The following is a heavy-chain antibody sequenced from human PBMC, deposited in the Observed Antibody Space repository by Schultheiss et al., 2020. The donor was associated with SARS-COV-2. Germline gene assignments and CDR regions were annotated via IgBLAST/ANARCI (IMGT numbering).Heavy chain of an antibody. J-gene: IGHJ6*03. V-gene: IGHV4-59*01. CDR3: ARGGRYYDFWSGYSSYYYMDV. CDR2: IYYSGST. D-gene: IGHD3-3*01. CDR1: GDSISYNY. Sequence: SQTLSLTRTVSGDSISYNYWSWIRQPPGKGLEWIGYIYYSGSTNYNPSLKSRVTISVDTSKNQFSLKLSSVTAADTAVYYCARGGRYYDFWSGYSSYYYMDVWGKGTTVTVS.